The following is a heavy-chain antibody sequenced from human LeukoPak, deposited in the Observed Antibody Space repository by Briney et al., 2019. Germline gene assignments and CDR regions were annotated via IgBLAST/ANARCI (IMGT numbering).Heavy chain of an antibody. CDR1: GGSISSYY. V-gene: IGHV4-59*01. J-gene: IGHJ4*02. Sequence: SETLSLTCTVSGGSISSYYWSWIRQPPGKGLEWMGYIYYSGSTNYTPSLKSRVTISVDTSKNQSSLKLSSVAAADTAVYSCARLTQGYSGYDYQYYFDYWGLGTLVTVSS. CDR3: ARLTQGYSGYDYQYYFDY. CDR2: IYYSGST. D-gene: IGHD5-12*01.